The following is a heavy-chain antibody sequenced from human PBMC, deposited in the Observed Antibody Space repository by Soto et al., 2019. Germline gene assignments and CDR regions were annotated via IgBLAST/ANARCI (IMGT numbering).Heavy chain of an antibody. J-gene: IGHJ5*02. CDR1: GGSVNGYY. CDR3: ATRITVFGLLIPPFDP. D-gene: IGHD3-3*01. CDR2: INHTGGT. Sequence: SQTLSLTCALYGGSVNGYYWNWIRQPPGKGLEWIGEINHTGGTHYSPSLKSRVTMAVDTSKNQFSLRLSSVTAADTAIYCCATRITVFGLLIPPFDPCGQGTQVTVSS. V-gene: IGHV4-34*01.